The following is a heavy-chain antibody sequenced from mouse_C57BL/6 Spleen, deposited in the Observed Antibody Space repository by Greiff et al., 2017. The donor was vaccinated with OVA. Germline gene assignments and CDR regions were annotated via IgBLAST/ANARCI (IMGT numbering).Heavy chain of an antibody. CDR3: ARSAYWGNYFDY. V-gene: IGHV1-22*01. J-gene: IGHJ2*01. Sequence: VQLQQSGPELVKPGASVKMSCKASGYTFTDYNMHWVKQSHGKSLEWIGYINPNNGGTSYNQKFKGKATLTVNKSSSTAYMELRSLTSEDSAVYYCARSAYWGNYFDYWGQGTTLTVSS. CDR2: INPNNGGT. D-gene: IGHD6-5*01. CDR1: GYTFTDYN.